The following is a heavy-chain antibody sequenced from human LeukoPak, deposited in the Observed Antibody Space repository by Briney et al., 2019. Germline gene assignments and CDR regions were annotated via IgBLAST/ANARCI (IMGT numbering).Heavy chain of an antibody. CDR2: FDPEDGET. Sequence: ASVKVSCKVSGYTLTELSTHWVRQAPGKGLEWMGGFDPEDGETIYAQKFQGRVTMTEDTSTDTAYMELSSLRSGDTAVYYCATSWRYYDSSGYYGGWFDPWGQGTLVTVSS. CDR1: GYTLTELS. CDR3: ATSWRYYDSSGYYGGWFDP. V-gene: IGHV1-24*01. J-gene: IGHJ5*02. D-gene: IGHD3-22*01.